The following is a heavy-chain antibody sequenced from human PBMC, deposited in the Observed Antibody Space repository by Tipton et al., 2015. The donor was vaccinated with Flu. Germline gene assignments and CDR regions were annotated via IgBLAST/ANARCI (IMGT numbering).Heavy chain of an antibody. CDR2: FYDGGST. CDR1: GGSISRSSSY. Sequence: TLSLTRSVSGGSISRSSSYWGWIRQPPGKGLEWIGSFYDGGSTYYNASLKSRVTISVDTSNNQFSLKLSFVTAADTAVYFCARGSGYSSAFEWGQGTKVTVSS. J-gene: IGHJ3*01. CDR3: ARGSGYSSAFE. V-gene: IGHV4-39*07. D-gene: IGHD6-19*01.